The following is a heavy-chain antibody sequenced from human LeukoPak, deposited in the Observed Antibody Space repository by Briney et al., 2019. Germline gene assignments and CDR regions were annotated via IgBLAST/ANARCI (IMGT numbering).Heavy chain of an antibody. CDR1: GFTFGACG. D-gene: IGHD7-27*01. CDR2: ITGSSTWT. CDR3: ARELVSLGTGYFDL. J-gene: IGHJ2*01. Sequence: GGSLRLSCEASGFTFGACGMTWVRQAPGKGLEWVSGITGSSTWTYYADSVRGRFTISRDNSKNTLHLQMNNLTADDTAIYYCARELVSLGTGYFDLWGRGTLVTVSS. V-gene: IGHV3-23*01.